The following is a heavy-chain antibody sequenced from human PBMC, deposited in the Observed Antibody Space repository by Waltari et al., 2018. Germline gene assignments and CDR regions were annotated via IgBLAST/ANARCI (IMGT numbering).Heavy chain of an antibody. V-gene: IGHV4-61*09. Sequence: QVQLQESGPGLVKPSQTLSLTCTVSGGSISSGSYYWSWIRQPAGKGLELIGYIDASGGANYNPTITGRVTIAVDTSKNQFSRKLSSVTAADTAVYYCAKATGKVVDYWGQGTLVTVSS. CDR3: AKATGKVVDY. CDR2: IDASGGA. J-gene: IGHJ4*02. CDR1: GGSISSGSYY. D-gene: IGHD5-12*01.